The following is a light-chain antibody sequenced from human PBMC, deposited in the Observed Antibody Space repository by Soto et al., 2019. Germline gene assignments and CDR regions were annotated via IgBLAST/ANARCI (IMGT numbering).Light chain of an antibody. V-gene: IGLV1-47*01. CDR1: SSNIGSNF. CDR2: RNN. CDR3: AAWDDSLSGRV. J-gene: IGLJ2*01. Sequence: QSVLTQPPSASGTPGQGVTISCSGSSSNIGSNFVYWYQQLPGTAPKLLIYRNNQRPSGVPDRFSGSKSGTSASLAICGLRSEDEADYYCAAWDDSLSGRVFGGGTKLTVL.